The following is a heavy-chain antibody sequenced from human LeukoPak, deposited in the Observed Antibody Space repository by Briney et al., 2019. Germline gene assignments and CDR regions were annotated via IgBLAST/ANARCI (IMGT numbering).Heavy chain of an antibody. CDR2: IYYSGST. V-gene: IGHV4-39*01. J-gene: IGHJ4*02. Sequence: SETLSLTCTVSGGSISSSSYYWGWIRQRPGKGLEWIGSIYYSGSTYYNPSLKSRVTISVDTSKNQFSLKLSSVTAADTAVYYCARRDDYGDPPGDYWGQGTLVTVSS. CDR3: ARRDDYGDPPGDY. D-gene: IGHD4-17*01. CDR1: GGSISSSSYY.